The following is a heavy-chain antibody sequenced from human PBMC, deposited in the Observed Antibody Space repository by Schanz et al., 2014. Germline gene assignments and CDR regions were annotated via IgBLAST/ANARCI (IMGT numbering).Heavy chain of an antibody. V-gene: IGHV3-23*01. J-gene: IGHJ4*02. CDR3: AKLSSSGRLAGYFDY. CDR2: ISGSGGST. D-gene: IGHD6-19*01. CDR1: GFTFNSYA. Sequence: DVQLLESGGGLVQPGGSLRLSCAASGFTFNSYAMSWVRQAPGKGLEWVSAISGSGGSTYYADSVKGRFTISRDYSKNTLYLQMSSLRAEDTAIYYCAKLSSSGRLAGYFDYWGQGALVTVSS.